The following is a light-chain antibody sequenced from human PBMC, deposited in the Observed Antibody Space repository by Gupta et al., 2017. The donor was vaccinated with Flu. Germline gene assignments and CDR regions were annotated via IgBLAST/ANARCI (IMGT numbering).Light chain of an antibody. CDR3: HQYGSSPLT. CDR1: QSVASAY. CDR2: GAS. Sequence: EIVLTQSPGTLSLSPGESVTLSCRASQSVASAYVAWLYQKPGRPPRLLIYGASSRATGIPDRFSGSGSGTDFTLTISRLEPEDFAVYYCHQYGSSPLTFGQGTRLDIK. J-gene: IGKJ5*01. V-gene: IGKV3-20*01.